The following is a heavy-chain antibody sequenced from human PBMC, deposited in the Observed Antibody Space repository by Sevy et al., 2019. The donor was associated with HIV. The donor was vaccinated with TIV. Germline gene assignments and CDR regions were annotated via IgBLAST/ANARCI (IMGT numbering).Heavy chain of an antibody. D-gene: IGHD3-10*01. CDR1: GFTFSSYG. Sequence: GGSLRLSCAASGFTFSSYGMHWVRQAPGKGLEWVAVISYDGSNKYYADSVKGRFTISRDNSKNTLYLQTNSLRAEDTAVYYCAKDLRMYYYGSGSYLSYAFDIWGQGTMVTVSS. V-gene: IGHV3-30*18. CDR3: AKDLRMYYYGSGSYLSYAFDI. J-gene: IGHJ3*02. CDR2: ISYDGSNK.